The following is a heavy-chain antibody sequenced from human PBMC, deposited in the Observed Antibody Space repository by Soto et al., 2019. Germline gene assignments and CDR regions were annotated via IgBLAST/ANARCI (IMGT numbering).Heavy chain of an antibody. V-gene: IGHV4-59*01. CDR3: ARRYSSRGYYYYMDV. J-gene: IGHJ6*03. CDR1: GGSISSYY. Sequence: KSSETLSLTCTVSGGSISSYYWSWIRQPPGKGLEWIGYIYYSGSTNYNPSLKSRVTISVDTSKNQFSLKLSSVTAADTAVYYCARRYSSRGYYYYMDVWGKGTTVTVSS. D-gene: IGHD6-13*01. CDR2: IYYSGST.